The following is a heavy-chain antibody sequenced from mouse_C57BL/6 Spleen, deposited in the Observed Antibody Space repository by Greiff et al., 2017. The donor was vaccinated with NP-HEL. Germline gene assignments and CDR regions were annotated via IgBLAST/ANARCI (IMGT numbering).Heavy chain of an antibody. CDR2: IDPETGGT. D-gene: IGHD1-1*01. Sequence: QVQLQQSGAELVRPGASVTLSCKASGYTFTDYEMHWVKQTPVHGLEWIGAIDPETGGTAYNQKFKGKAILTADKSSSTAYMELRSLTSEDSAVYYCTRSPITTVVATKGFDYWGQGTTLTVSS. J-gene: IGHJ2*01. CDR3: TRSPITTVVATKGFDY. CDR1: GYTFTDYE. V-gene: IGHV1-15*01.